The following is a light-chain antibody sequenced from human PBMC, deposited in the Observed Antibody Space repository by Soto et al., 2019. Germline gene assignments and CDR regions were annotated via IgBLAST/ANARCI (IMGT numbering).Light chain of an antibody. CDR3: QQYSTYPWT. V-gene: IGKV1-5*01. J-gene: IGKJ1*01. Sequence: DIQMTQSPSTLSASVGDRVTITCRASQTISSWLSWYQQKPGKAPKVLIFDASTLESGVPSRFSGSGSATEFTLSISSLPPDDFATYYCQQYSTYPWTFGQGTKVDIK. CDR1: QTISSW. CDR2: DAS.